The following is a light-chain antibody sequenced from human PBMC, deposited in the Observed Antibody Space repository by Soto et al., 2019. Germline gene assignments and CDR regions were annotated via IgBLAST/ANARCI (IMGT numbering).Light chain of an antibody. CDR2: EAS. CDR3: QQYTSYPWT. Sequence: IQLTQSPSFLSASVGDRVTITCRASQGISSYLAWYQQKPGKAPKLLIYEASRLESGVPSRISGSGSGTEFTLTISSLQPDDFATYYCQQYTSYPWTFAQGTKV. V-gene: IGKV1-9*01. J-gene: IGKJ1*01. CDR1: QGISSY.